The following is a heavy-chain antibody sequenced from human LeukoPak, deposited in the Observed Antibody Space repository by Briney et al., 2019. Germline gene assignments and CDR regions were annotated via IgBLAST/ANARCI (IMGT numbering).Heavy chain of an antibody. CDR1: EFTFSNN. CDR3: ARDVTGSLDY. J-gene: IGHJ4*02. D-gene: IGHD1-14*01. Sequence: GGSLRLSCAASEFTFSNNMNWVRQAPGKGLEWVSSISSSSKYIYYADSVKGRFTISRDNAKNSLYLQMNSLRAEDTAVYYCARDVTGSLDYWGQGTLVTVSS. CDR2: ISSSSKYI. V-gene: IGHV3-21*01.